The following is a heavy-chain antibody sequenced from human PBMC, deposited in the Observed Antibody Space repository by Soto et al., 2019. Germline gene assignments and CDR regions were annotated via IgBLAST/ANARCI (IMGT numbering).Heavy chain of an antibody. CDR1: GFTFSSYG. CDR2: IEYDDSDK. J-gene: IGHJ4*02. Sequence: QVQLVESGGGVVQPGRSLRLSCAASGFTFSSYGMHWVRQAPGKGLEWVANIEYDDSDKNYADCVEGRFTISRDTTKNAVDLQVDSRRGDDTAVDYCARDWRGRYFDYWGQGTLVTVSS. V-gene: IGHV3-33*01. CDR3: ARDWRGRYFDY.